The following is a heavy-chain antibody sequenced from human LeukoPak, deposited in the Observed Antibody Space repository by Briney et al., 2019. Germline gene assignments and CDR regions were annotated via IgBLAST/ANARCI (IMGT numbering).Heavy chain of an antibody. CDR3: AGALSSSWFRFDP. Sequence: SETLSLTCTVSGGSISSGYFWGWMRQPPGKGLEWIGSIYHSVTTHYNPSLKSRVTISLDTSKNQFSLKLSSVTAADTAVYYCAGALSSSWFRFDPWGQGTLVTVSS. J-gene: IGHJ5*02. CDR1: GGSISSGYF. CDR2: IYHSVTT. V-gene: IGHV4-38-2*02. D-gene: IGHD6-13*01.